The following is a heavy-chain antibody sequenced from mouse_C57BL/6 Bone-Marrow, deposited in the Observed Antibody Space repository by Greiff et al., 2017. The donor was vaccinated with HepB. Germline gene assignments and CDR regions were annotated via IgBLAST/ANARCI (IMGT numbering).Heavy chain of an antibody. Sequence: QVQLKESGAELVRPGTSVKVSCKASGYAFTNYLIEWVKQRPGQGLEWIGVINPGSGGTNYNEKFKGKATLTADKSSSTAYMQLSSLTSEDSAVYFCARQLRPYPFAYWGQGTLVTVSA. CDR3: ARQLRPYPFAY. D-gene: IGHD3-2*02. CDR1: GYAFTNYL. V-gene: IGHV1-54*01. J-gene: IGHJ3*01. CDR2: INPGSGGT.